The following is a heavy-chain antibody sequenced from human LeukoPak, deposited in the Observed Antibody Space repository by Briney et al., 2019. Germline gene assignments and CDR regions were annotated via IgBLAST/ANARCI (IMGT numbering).Heavy chain of an antibody. CDR1: GFTFSSYA. J-gene: IGHJ4*02. CDR2: ISGSGGST. Sequence: PWGSLRLSCAASGFTFSSYAMSWVRQAPGKGLEWVSAISGSGGSTYYADSVKGRFTISRDNSKNTLYLQMNSLRAEDTAVYYCAKDQVIAVAGTDYWGQGTLVTVSS. V-gene: IGHV3-23*01. CDR3: AKDQVIAVAGTDY. D-gene: IGHD6-19*01.